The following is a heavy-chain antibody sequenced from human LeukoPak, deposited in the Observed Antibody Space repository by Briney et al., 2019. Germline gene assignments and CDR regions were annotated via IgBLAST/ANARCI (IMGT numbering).Heavy chain of an antibody. CDR2: ITRSGGST. CDR3: AKCKRERWLQLSPFDY. D-gene: IGHD5-24*01. Sequence: PGGSLRLSCAASGFTFSSYAMTWVRQAPGKGLEWVSGITRSGGSTYSADSVKGRFTIPRDNSKNTLYLQMDSLRAEDTAIYYCAKCKRERWLQLSPFDYWGHGTLVTVSS. CDR1: GFTFSSYA. V-gene: IGHV3-23*01. J-gene: IGHJ4*01.